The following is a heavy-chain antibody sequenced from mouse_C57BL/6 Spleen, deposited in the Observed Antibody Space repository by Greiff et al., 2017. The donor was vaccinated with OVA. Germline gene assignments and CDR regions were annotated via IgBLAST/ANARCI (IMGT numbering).Heavy chain of an antibody. CDR1: GYTFTDYE. J-gene: IGHJ1*03. V-gene: IGHV1-15*01. CDR3: TSSRNYSSSRWDIDV. Sequence: QVQLQQSGAELVRPGASVTLSCKASGYTFTDYEMHWVKQTPVHGLEWIGAIDPETGGTAYNQKFKGKAILTADKSSSTAYMELRSLTSEDSADYYCTSSRNYSSSRWDIDVWGTGTTVTVSS. D-gene: IGHD2-5*01. CDR2: IDPETGGT.